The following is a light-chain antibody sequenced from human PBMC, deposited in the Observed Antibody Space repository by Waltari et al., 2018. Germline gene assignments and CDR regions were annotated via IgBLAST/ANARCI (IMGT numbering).Light chain of an antibody. Sequence: QLVLTQSPSASASLGASVKLTCTLSSGHSRYAIAWHQQQPEKGPRYLMKLNSDGSHSKGDGIPDRFSSSSSGAERYLTISSLQSEDEADYYCQTWGTGLGVFGGGTKLTVL. V-gene: IGLV4-69*01. CDR2: LNSDGSH. CDR1: SGHSRYA. J-gene: IGLJ2*01. CDR3: QTWGTGLGV.